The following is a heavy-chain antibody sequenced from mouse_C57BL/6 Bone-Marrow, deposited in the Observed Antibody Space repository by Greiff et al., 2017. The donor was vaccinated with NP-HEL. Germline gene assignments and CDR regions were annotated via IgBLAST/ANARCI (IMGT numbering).Heavy chain of an antibody. CDR2: IWSGGST. V-gene: IGHV2-2*01. CDR1: GFSLTSYG. J-gene: IGHJ3*01. Sequence: VQLQQSGPGLVQPSQSLSITCTVSGFSLTSYGVHWVRQSPGKGLEWLGVIWSGGSTDYNAAFISRLSISKDNSKSQVFFKMNSLQADDTAIYYCARNEVTTRRAYWGQGTLVTVSA. CDR3: ARNEVTTRRAY. D-gene: IGHD2-1*01.